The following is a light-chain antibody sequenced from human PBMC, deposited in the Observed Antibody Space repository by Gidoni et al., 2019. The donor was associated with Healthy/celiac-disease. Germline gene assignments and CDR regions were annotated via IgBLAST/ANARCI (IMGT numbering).Light chain of an antibody. CDR1: QSVSSSY. Sequence: EIVLKQSPGTLSLSPGERAPLSCRASQSVSSSYLAWYQQKPGQSPRLLIYGASSRATDIPDRFSGSGSGTDCTLTISRLEPEEFAVYYCQQYGSSPMYTFXQXTKLEIK. CDR2: GAS. CDR3: QQYGSSPMYT. V-gene: IGKV3-20*01. J-gene: IGKJ2*01.